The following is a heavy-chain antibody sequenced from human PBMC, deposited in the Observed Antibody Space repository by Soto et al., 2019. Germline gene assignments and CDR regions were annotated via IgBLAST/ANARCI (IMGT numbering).Heavy chain of an antibody. D-gene: IGHD6-19*01. Sequence: QVQLVESGGGVVQPGRSLRLSCAASGFTFSSYGMHWVRQAPGKGLEWVAVIWYDGSNKYYADSVKGRFTISRDNSKNTLYLQMNSLRAEDTAVYYCARDGIAVADTLFDYWGQGTLVTVSS. CDR1: GFTFSSYG. J-gene: IGHJ4*02. V-gene: IGHV3-33*01. CDR3: ARDGIAVADTLFDY. CDR2: IWYDGSNK.